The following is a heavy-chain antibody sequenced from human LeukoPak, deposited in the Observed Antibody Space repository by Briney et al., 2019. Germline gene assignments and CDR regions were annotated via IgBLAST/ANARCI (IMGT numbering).Heavy chain of an antibody. Sequence: ASVKVSCKASGYTFTSYDINWVRQATGQGLEWMGWMNPNSGNTGYAQKFQGRVTMTRNTSISTAYMELSSLRSEDTAVYYCARLGALYCSGGSCSGRSWFDPWGQGTLVTVSS. V-gene: IGHV1-8*01. CDR2: MNPNSGNT. CDR1: GYTFTSYD. D-gene: IGHD2-15*01. CDR3: ARLGALYCSGGSCSGRSWFDP. J-gene: IGHJ5*02.